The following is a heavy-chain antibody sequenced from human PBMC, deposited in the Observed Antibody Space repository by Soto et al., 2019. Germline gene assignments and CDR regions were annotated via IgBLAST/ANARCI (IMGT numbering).Heavy chain of an antibody. J-gene: IGHJ4*02. D-gene: IGHD6-6*01. CDR1: GGSINTYY. CDR3: ARDDREHNSLQAPER. V-gene: IGHV4-59*01. Sequence: SETLSLTCTVSGGSINTYYWNWVRQPPGKGLKSIAYIYNSGSANYSPSLKSRVTISVDTSKNEFSLKLSSVTAADTAIYYCARDDREHNSLQAPERWGQGTLVTVYS. CDR2: IYNSGSA.